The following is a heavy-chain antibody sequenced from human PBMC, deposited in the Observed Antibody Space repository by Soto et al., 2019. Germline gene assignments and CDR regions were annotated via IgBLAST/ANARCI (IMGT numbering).Heavy chain of an antibody. CDR3: AREDTRLSQASFDY. Sequence: SATLSLTWTVSGGSISRGGYYWIWIRQHPGKGLEWIGYIYSSGITYYNPSLKSRVTTSVDTSKNQFSLKLSSVTAADTAVYYCAREDTRLSQASFDYCGQGTLVTFSS. D-gene: IGHD1-26*01. CDR2: IYSSGIT. CDR1: GGSISRGGYY. V-gene: IGHV4-31*02. J-gene: IGHJ4*02.